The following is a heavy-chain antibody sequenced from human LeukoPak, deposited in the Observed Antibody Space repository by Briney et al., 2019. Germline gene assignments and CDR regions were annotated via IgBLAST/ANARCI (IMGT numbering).Heavy chain of an antibody. Sequence: SETLSLTCTVSGGSISSGGYYWSWIRQHPGKGLEWIGYIYYSGSTYYNPSLKSRVTISVDTSKNQFSLKLSSVTAADTAVYYCARGRLRYFDWLFPIDYWGQGTLVTVSS. J-gene: IGHJ4*02. V-gene: IGHV4-31*03. CDR1: GGSISSGGYY. CDR2: IYYSGST. CDR3: ARGRLRYFDWLFPIDY. D-gene: IGHD3-9*01.